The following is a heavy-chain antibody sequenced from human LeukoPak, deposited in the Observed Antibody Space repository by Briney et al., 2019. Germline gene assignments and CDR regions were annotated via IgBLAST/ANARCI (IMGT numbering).Heavy chain of an antibody. J-gene: IGHJ4*02. CDR3: ARGQGFWSGYYTLLSY. Sequence: SETLSLTCTVSGGSISSSSYYWGWIRQPPGKGLEWIGSIYYSGSTYYNPSLKSRVTISVDTSKNQFSLKLSSVTAADTAVYYCARGQGFWSGYYTLLSYWGQGTLVTVSS. D-gene: IGHD3-3*01. CDR1: GGSISSSSYY. CDR2: IYYSGST. V-gene: IGHV4-39*07.